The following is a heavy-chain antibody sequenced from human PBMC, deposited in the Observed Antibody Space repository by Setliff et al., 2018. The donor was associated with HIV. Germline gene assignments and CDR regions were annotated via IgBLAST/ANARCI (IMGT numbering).Heavy chain of an antibody. CDR1: GVSINRTDYY. V-gene: IGHV4-39*01. CDR2: IHYNGRT. Sequence: PSETLSLTCSVSGVSINRTDYYWGWIRQPPGKGLEWIAIIHYNGRTYYDPSLKSRVTIFVDTSKTQFYLKLRSVTASDTAVYYCARYTSKVDWFDPWGQGTLVTVSS. CDR3: ARYTSKVDWFDP. D-gene: IGHD2-2*02. J-gene: IGHJ5*02.